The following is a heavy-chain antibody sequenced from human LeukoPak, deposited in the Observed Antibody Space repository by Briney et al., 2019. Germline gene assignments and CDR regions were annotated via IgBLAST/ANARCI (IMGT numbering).Heavy chain of an antibody. Sequence: GGSLRLSCAASGFTFSSYSMNWVRQAPGKGLEWVANIKQDGSEKYYVDSVKGRFTISRDNAKNSLYLQMNSLRAEDTAVYYCARVGSGYKYGYRDGFYHYYYMDVWGKGTAVTIS. D-gene: IGHD5-18*01. J-gene: IGHJ6*03. V-gene: IGHV3-7*01. CDR2: IKQDGSEK. CDR3: ARVGSGYKYGYRDGFYHYYYMDV. CDR1: GFTFSSYS.